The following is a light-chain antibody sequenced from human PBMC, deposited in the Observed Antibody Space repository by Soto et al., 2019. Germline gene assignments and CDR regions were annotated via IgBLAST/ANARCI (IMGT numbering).Light chain of an antibody. CDR3: TAYSFTHTLGV. CDR2: EVA. J-gene: IGLJ3*02. Sequence: QSALTQPASVSGSPGQSLTISCTGTDSDIGDNNYVSWYQQYPGRAPKLMIYEVANRPSGVSDRFSGSKSGNTASLTILGLQAEYEDDYYCTAYSFTHTLGVFGGGTKLTVL. V-gene: IGLV2-14*01. CDR1: DSDIGDNNY.